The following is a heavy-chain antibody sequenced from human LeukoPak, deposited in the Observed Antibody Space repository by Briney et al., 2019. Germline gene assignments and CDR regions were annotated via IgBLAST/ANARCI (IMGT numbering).Heavy chain of an antibody. D-gene: IGHD2-2*01. V-gene: IGHV3-23*01. CDR1: GFTFGSYA. CDR2: ISGSGGST. Sequence: GGSLRLSCAASGFTFGSYAMSWVRQAPGKGLEWVSAISGSGGSTYYADSVKGRFTISRDNPGNTVYLQMNSLRAEDTAVYYCAKLSRGVVPGEGYWGQGTLVTVSS. CDR3: AKLSRGVVPGEGY. J-gene: IGHJ4*02.